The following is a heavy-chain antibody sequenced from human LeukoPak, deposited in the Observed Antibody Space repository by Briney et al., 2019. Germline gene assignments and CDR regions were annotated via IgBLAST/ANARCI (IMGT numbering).Heavy chain of an antibody. Sequence: GGSLRLSCAASGCTVITNDMTWVRQAPGEGLGWVSVLYSDGNKKYAESVQGRFTISRDNSKNTLYLEMNSLSPDDTAVYYCARGVEPLAANTLAYWGQGTLVSVSS. CDR2: LYSDGNK. D-gene: IGHD1-14*01. CDR1: GCTVITND. J-gene: IGHJ4*02. V-gene: IGHV3-53*01. CDR3: ARGVEPLAANTLAY.